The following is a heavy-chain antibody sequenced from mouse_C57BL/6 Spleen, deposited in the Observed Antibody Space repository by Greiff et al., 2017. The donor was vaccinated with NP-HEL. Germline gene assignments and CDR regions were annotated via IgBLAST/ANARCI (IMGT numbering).Heavy chain of an antibody. Sequence: DVQLVESEGGLVQPGSSMKLSCTASGFTFSDYYMAWVRQVPEKGLEWVANINYDGSSTYYLDSLKSRFIISRDNAKNILYLQMSSLKSEDTATYYCARDTRDDWYFDVWGTGTTVTVSS. CDR1: GFTFSDYY. J-gene: IGHJ1*03. CDR2: INYDGSST. D-gene: IGHD3-3*01. CDR3: ARDTRDDWYFDV. V-gene: IGHV5-16*01.